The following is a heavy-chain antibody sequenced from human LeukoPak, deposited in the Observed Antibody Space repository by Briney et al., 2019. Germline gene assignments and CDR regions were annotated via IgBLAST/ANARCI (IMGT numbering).Heavy chain of an antibody. Sequence: SETLSLTCAVYGGSFSGYYWSWIRQPPGKGLEWIGEINHSGSTNYNPSLKSRVTISVDTSKNQFSLKLSSVTAADTAVYYCARGYLYSSGSYNWFDPWGQGTLVTVSS. D-gene: IGHD6-19*01. CDR2: INHSGST. CDR3: ARGYLYSSGSYNWFDP. J-gene: IGHJ5*02. CDR1: GGSFSGYY. V-gene: IGHV4-34*01.